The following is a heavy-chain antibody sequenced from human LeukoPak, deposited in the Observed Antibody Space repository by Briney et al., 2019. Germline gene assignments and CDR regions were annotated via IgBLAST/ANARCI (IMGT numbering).Heavy chain of an antibody. CDR3: AKSMGRSGWYGGY. D-gene: IGHD6-13*01. V-gene: IGHV3-23*01. CDR2: ISDSGGST. J-gene: IGHJ4*02. CDR1: GFTFNTFG. Sequence: GGSLRLSCVASGFTFNTFGMTWVRQAPGKGLEWVSGISDSGGSTYYVDPVKGRFTISRDNSKNTVYLQMNSLRAEDTAIYYCAKSMGRSGWYGGYWGQGILVTVSS.